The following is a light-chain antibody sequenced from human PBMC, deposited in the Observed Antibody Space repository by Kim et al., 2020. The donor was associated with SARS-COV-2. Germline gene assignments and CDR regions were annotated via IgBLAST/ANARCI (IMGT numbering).Light chain of an antibody. V-gene: IGLV3-21*04. Sequence: SYELTQPPSVSVAPGKTARITCGGNNVGRKSVHWYQQKPGQAPVLVIYYDSDRPSGIPERFSGSNSGNTATLTISRVEGGDEADYYCQVWDRSRGHVVFGGGTQLTVL. CDR2: YDS. J-gene: IGLJ2*01. CDR1: NVGRKS. CDR3: QVWDRSRGHVV.